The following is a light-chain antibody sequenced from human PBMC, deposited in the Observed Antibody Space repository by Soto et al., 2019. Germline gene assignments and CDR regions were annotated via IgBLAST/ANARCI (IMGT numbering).Light chain of an antibody. CDR3: CSYAGSYTVL. J-gene: IGLJ2*01. V-gene: IGLV2-11*02. CDR2: DVS. CDR1: SSDVGGYKY. Sequence: QSVLTQPRSVSGSPGQSVTISCTGTSSDVGGYKYVSWYQQPPGKVPNLIIYDVSERPSGVPDRFSGSKSGNTASLSISGLQAEDEADYYCCSYAGSYTVLFGGGTKVTVL.